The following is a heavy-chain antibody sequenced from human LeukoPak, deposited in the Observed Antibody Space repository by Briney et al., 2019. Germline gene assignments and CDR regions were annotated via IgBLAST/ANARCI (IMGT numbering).Heavy chain of an antibody. Sequence: GGSLRLSCAASGFTFRSYAMHWVRQAPGKGLEWVAVISSDGSNKYYADSVKGRFTISRDNSKNTLYLQMNSLRPEDTAVYYCARVRGGSGRSYAADAFDIWGQGTMVTVSS. D-gene: IGHD1-26*01. CDR2: ISSDGSNK. J-gene: IGHJ3*02. V-gene: IGHV3-30*04. CDR3: ARVRGGSGRSYAADAFDI. CDR1: GFTFRSYA.